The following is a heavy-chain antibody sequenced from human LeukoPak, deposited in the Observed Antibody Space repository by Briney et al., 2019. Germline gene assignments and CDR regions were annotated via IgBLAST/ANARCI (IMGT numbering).Heavy chain of an antibody. D-gene: IGHD1-26*01. V-gene: IGHV3-23*01. J-gene: IGHJ4*02. CDR3: ARGETAGATYSRY. CDR1: GFTFSSYA. CDR2: ISGSGGST. Sequence: GGSLRLSCAASGFTFSSYAMSWVRQAPGKGLEWVSAISGSGGSTYYADSVKGRFTISRDNAKNSLYLQMNSLRAEDTAVYYCARGETAGATYSRYWGQGTLVTVSS.